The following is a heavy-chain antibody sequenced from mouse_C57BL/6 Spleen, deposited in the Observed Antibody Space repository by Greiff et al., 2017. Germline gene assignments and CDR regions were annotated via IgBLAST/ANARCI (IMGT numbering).Heavy chain of an antibody. Sequence: VQLRQSGPELVKPGASVKISCKASGYSFTDYNMNWVKQSNGKSLEWIGVINPNYGTTSYNQKFQGKATLTVDQSSSTAYMQLNSLTSEDSAVYYCARGQATFYYAMDYWGQGTSVTVSS. CDR3: ARGQATFYYAMDY. J-gene: IGHJ4*01. D-gene: IGHD3-2*02. CDR1: GYSFTDYN. V-gene: IGHV1-39*01. CDR2: INPNYGTT.